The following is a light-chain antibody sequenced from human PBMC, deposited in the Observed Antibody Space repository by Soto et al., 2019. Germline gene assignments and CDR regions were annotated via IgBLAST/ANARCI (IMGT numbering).Light chain of an antibody. J-gene: IGLJ3*02. Sequence: QSVLTQSPSASASLGASVNLTCTLSSGHRSYAIAWHQQQPEKGPRYLMNLNSDGSHTKGDGIPDRFSGSSSGAERYLTISSLQSEDEADYYCQTWATGIKVFGGGTKLTVL. CDR3: QTWATGIKV. V-gene: IGLV4-69*01. CDR1: SGHRSYA. CDR2: LNSDGSH.